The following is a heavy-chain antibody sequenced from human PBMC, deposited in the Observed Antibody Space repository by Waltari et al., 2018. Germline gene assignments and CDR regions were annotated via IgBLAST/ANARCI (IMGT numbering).Heavy chain of an antibody. J-gene: IGHJ3*02. D-gene: IGHD3-16*01. CDR2: IIPIFGTA. CDR1: GGTFSSYA. Sequence: QVQLVQSGAEVKKPGSSVKVSCKASGGTFSSYAISWVRQATGQGLEWMGGIIPIFGTANYAQKFQGRVTITADESTSTAYMELSSLRSEDTAVYYCARDALRGPTISDAFDIWGQGTMVTVSS. CDR3: ARDALRGPTISDAFDI. V-gene: IGHV1-69*01.